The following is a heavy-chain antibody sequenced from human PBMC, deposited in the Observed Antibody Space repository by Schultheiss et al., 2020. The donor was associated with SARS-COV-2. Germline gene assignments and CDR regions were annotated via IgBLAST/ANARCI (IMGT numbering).Heavy chain of an antibody. CDR1: GGSISSGGYS. J-gene: IGHJ5*02. CDR3: ARRRGYSYAQVGGWFDP. Sequence: SETLSLTCAVSGGSISSGGYSWSWIRQPPGKGLEWIGYIYHSGSTNYNPSLKSRVTISVDTSKNQFSLKLTSMTAADTAVYYCARRRGYSYAQVGGWFDPWGQGTLVTVSS. V-gene: IGHV4-30-2*01. D-gene: IGHD5-18*01. CDR2: IYHSGST.